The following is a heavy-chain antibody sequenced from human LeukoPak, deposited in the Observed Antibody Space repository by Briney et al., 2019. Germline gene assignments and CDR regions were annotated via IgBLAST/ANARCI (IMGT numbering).Heavy chain of an antibody. V-gene: IGHV3-21*01. Sequence: SPGGSPRLSCAASGFTFSSYSMNWVRQAPGKGLERVSSTSTSSIYIYYADSVKGRFTISRDNAKNSLYLQMNSLRAEDTAVYYCARGGPVAGDYWGQGTLVTVSS. J-gene: IGHJ4*02. CDR3: ARGGPVAGDY. CDR1: GFTFSSYS. CDR2: TSTSSIYI. D-gene: IGHD6-19*01.